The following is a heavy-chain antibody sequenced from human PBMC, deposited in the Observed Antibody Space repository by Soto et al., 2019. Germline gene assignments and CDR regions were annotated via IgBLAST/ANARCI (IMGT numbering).Heavy chain of an antibody. CDR3: AGRGGVTRGDY. D-gene: IGHD4-17*01. Sequence: EVQLVESGGGLVQPGGSLRLSCAASGFTFSSYSMNWVRQAPGKGLEWVSYISSSSSTIYYADSVKGRFTISRDNAKNSLYLQRNSRRGEDRAVDYWAGRGGVTRGDYWGQGTLVTVSS. CDR1: GFTFSSYS. CDR2: ISSSSSTI. V-gene: IGHV3-48*01. J-gene: IGHJ4*02.